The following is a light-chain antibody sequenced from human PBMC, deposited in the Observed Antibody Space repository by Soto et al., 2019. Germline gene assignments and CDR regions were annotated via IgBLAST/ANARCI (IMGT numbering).Light chain of an antibody. V-gene: IGKV3-20*01. CDR3: HQYGNSRET. CDR1: QSVSSSY. Sequence: DIVFTKSLCAVSLCPGERATLSCRASQSVSSSYLAWYQQKPGQAPRLLIYGASSRATGIPDRFSGSGSGTDFTLTISSLEPQDFAVYYCHQYGNSRETFGQGTRLEIK. CDR2: GAS. J-gene: IGKJ5*01.